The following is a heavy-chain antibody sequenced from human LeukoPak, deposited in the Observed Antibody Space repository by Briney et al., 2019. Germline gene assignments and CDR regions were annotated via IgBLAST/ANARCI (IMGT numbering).Heavy chain of an antibody. CDR1: GXTFSSYG. CDR3: AKDGSSGYYPYAFDI. J-gene: IGHJ3*02. D-gene: IGHD3-22*01. V-gene: IGHV3-30*18. CDR2: ISYDGSNK. Sequence: PGGSLRLSCAASGXTFSSYGMNWVRQAPGKGLEWVAVISYDGSNKYYADSVKGRFTISRDNSKNTLYLQMNSLRAEDTAVYYCAKDGSSGYYPYAFDIWGQGTKVTVSS.